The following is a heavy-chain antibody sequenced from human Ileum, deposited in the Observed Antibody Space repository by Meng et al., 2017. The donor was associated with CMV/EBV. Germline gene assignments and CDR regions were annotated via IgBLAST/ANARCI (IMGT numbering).Heavy chain of an antibody. Sequence: GESLKISCAASGFTVSSNYMSWVRQAPGKGLEWVSVIYSGGSTYYADSVKGRFTISRDNSKNTLYLQMNSRRAEDTAVYYCARFRVGITGTDYYYYGMDVWGQGTTVTVSS. CDR2: IYSGGST. V-gene: IGHV3-53*01. J-gene: IGHJ6*02. CDR3: ARFRVGITGTDYYYYGMDV. D-gene: IGHD1-20*01. CDR1: GFTVSSNY.